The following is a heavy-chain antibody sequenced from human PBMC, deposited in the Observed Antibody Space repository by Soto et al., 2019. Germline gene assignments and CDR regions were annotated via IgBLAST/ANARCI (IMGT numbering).Heavy chain of an antibody. CDR3: ASHTSSFAYYFHGMDI. CDR1: GISISRSDYF. CDR2: ISNGVST. Sequence: QLQLQESGPGLVKPSETLSLNCIVSGISISRSDYFWGWIRQPPGKGLEWSGSISNGVSTYYNPSLKSRVTISVDTSENQFSLNLNSVTAADTAVYYCASHTSSFAYYFHGMDIWGQGTAVNISS. D-gene: IGHD6-6*01. J-gene: IGHJ6*02. V-gene: IGHV4-39*01.